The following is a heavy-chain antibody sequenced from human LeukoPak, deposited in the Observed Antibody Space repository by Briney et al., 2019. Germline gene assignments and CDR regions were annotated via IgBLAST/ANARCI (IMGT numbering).Heavy chain of an antibody. J-gene: IGHJ4*02. Sequence: GGSLRLSCAASGFTFSCYWMRWVRPPPRRGLAGVANIKNDGSEEYYVDSVKGRFTISRDNAKNSLFLQMNSLTVEDTAVYYCARAIRGSAVDTGDRWGQGTLITVSS. CDR3: ARAIRGSAVDTGDR. V-gene: IGHV3-7*01. D-gene: IGHD3-10*01. CDR2: IKNDGSEE. CDR1: GFTFSCYW.